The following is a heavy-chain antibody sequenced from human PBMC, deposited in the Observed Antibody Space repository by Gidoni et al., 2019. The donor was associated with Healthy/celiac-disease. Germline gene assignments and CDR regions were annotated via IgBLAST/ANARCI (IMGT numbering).Heavy chain of an antibody. J-gene: IGHJ6*02. D-gene: IGHD3-10*01. Sequence: QVQLQQWGAGLLKPSETLSLTCAVYGGSFSGYYWSWIRQPPGKGLEWIGEINHSGSTNYNPSLKIRVTISVDTSKNQFSLKLSSVTAADTAVYYCARGQGDYGSGSYGLDVWGQGTTVTVSS. CDR1: GGSFSGYY. CDR2: INHSGST. CDR3: ARGQGDYGSGSYGLDV. V-gene: IGHV4-34*01.